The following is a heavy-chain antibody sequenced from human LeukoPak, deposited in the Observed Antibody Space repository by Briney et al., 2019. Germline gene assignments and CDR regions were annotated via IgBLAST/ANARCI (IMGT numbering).Heavy chain of an antibody. J-gene: IGHJ4*02. CDR2: IYHSGSP. V-gene: IGHV4-38-2*01. D-gene: IGHD3-3*01. CDR1: GYSISSASY. CDR3: ARPISSQGYFGVVID. Sequence: SETLSPTCAVCGYSISSASYWGWIRQPPGKGLEWIGNIYHSGSPYYNPSLKSRVTISVDTSKNQFSLKLSSVTAADTAVYYCARPISSQGYFGVVIDWGQGTLVTVSS.